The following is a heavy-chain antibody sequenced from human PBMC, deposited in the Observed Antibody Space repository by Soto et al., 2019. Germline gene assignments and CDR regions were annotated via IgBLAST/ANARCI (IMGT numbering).Heavy chain of an antibody. D-gene: IGHD1-7*01. CDR2: IYYSGST. J-gene: IGHJ2*01. V-gene: IGHV4-59*01. CDR1: GGSISSYY. Sequence: WETLALTCTVSGGSISSYYWSWIRQPPGKGLEWIGYIYYSGSTNYNPSLKSRVTISVDTSKNQFSLKLSSVTAADTAVYYCARGRRLELRPLYFDLWGRGTLVTVSS. CDR3: ARGRRLELRPLYFDL.